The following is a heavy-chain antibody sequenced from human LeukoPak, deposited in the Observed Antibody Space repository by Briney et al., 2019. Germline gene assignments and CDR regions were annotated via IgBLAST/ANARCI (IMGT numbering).Heavy chain of an antibody. D-gene: IGHD6-19*01. Sequence: GGSLRLSCAASGFVFRNYWMSWVRQAPGKGLEWVANTKPDGSEKNYVGSVKGRFTISRDNTKNSLYLQMDSLRAEDTAVYYCAKDLESYSTGWSFDCWGQGTLVTVSS. CDR1: GFVFRNYW. J-gene: IGHJ4*02. CDR3: AKDLESYSTGWSFDC. V-gene: IGHV3-7*03. CDR2: TKPDGSEK.